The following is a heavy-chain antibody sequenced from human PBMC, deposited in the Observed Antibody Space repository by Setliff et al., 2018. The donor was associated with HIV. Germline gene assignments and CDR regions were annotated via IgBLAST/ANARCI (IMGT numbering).Heavy chain of an antibody. Sequence: GASVKVSCKPSGYTFTTYGLSWVRQAPGQGLEWMGWMNPNNGNTGYAEKFQGRVTMTRDTSISKAYMELSSLRSDDTAVYYCARGTAPRPASVLEFLEWLFPNWFDPWGQGTLVTVSS. CDR3: ARGTAPRPASVLEFLEWLFPNWFDP. J-gene: IGHJ5*02. V-gene: IGHV1-8*02. CDR1: GYTFTTYG. D-gene: IGHD3-3*02. CDR2: MNPNNGNT.